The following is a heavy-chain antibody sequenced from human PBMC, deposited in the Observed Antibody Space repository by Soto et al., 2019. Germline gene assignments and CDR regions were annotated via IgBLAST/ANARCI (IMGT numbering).Heavy chain of an antibody. D-gene: IGHD2-21*01. J-gene: IGHJ4*02. V-gene: IGHV4-39*05. CDR2: VYHNGGA. CDR3: GRVVEGATRHTDPDS. Sequence: ASENPVPPCTVSGVSIHKCYSLWGWILQPPGKGLQLIASVYHNGGANYNSSLTSRVTTSVHTATNQVSLRMRSLTAADTAFYYCGRVVEGATRHTDPDSWGQGILVRVSS. CDR1: GVSIHKCYSL.